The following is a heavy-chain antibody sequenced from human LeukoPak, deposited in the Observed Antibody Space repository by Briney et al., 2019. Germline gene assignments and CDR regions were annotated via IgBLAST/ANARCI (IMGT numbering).Heavy chain of an antibody. Sequence: SETLSLTCAVYGGSFSGYYWSWIRQPPGKGLEWIGEINHSGSTNYNPSLKSRVTISVDTSKNQFSLKLSSVTAADTAVYYCARGYYGSGSYHWFDSWGQGTLVTVSS. CDR3: ARGYYGSGSYHWFDS. J-gene: IGHJ5*01. D-gene: IGHD3-10*01. CDR2: INHSGST. V-gene: IGHV4-34*01. CDR1: GGSFSGYY.